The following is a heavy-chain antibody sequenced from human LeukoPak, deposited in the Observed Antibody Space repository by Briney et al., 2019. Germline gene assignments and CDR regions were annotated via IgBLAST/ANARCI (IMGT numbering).Heavy chain of an antibody. CDR2: IGSSSSYI. CDR1: GFTFSSYS. CDR3: AREERFLVLSGAFDI. J-gene: IGHJ3*02. V-gene: IGHV3-21*01. D-gene: IGHD3-3*01. Sequence: PGGSLRLSCAASGFTFSSYSMNWVRQAPGKGLEWVSSIGSSSSYIYYADSVKGRFTISRDNAKNSLYLQMNSLRAEDTAVYYCAREERFLVLSGAFDIWGQGTMVTVSS.